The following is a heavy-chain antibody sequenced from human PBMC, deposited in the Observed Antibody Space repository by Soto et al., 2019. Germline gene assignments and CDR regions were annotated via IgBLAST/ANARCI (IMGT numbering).Heavy chain of an antibody. D-gene: IGHD1-1*01. CDR2: IYATGTT. CDR3: VRDGTKTLRDWFAP. CDR1: GASISGVY. Sequence: QVQLQESGPGLVKPSETLSLTCTVSGASISGVYWSWIRKSAGKGLEWIGRIYATGTTDYKPSLKSRVMMSVDTSKKQFSLKLRSVTAADTAVYYCVRDGTKTLRDWFAPWGQGISVTVSS. V-gene: IGHV4-4*07. J-gene: IGHJ5*02.